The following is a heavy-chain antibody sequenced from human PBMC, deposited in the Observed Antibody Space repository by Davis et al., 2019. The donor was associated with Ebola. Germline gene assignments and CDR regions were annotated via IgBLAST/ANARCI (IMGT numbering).Heavy chain of an antibody. CDR1: GFTFSTYA. CDR3: ARDLIQQWLIRGYFDY. D-gene: IGHD6-19*01. CDR2: ISGNGDRT. J-gene: IGHJ4*02. V-gene: IGHV3-23*01. Sequence: GESLKISCTTSGFTFSTYALSWVRQAPGKGLEWVASISGNGDRTFYADSVKGRFTISRDNAKNSLYLQMNSLRAEDMAVYYCARDLIQQWLIRGYFDYWGQGTLVTVSS.